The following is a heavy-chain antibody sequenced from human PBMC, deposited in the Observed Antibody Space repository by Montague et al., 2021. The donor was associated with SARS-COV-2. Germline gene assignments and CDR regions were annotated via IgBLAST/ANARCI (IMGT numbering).Heavy chain of an antibody. D-gene: IGHD4-17*01. CDR2: IYYSGST. J-gene: IGHJ4*02. V-gene: IGHV4-59*08. Sequence: SETLSLTCTVSGVSISSYYWTWIRQPPGKGLEWIGFIYYSGSTNYNPSLKSRVTISVDTSKNQFSLKLSSVTAADTAVYYCARFTAVTSSLDFWGQGTLVPVSS. CDR1: GVSISSYY. CDR3: ARFTAVTSSLDF.